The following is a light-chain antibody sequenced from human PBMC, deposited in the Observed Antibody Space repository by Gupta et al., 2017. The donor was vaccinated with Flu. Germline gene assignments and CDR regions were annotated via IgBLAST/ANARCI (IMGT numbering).Light chain of an antibody. Sequence: RVAITCAGSNSKIGRNNVNWYHQVPGAAPKLLMYINDKRPSGVPERFSGSKYGTSAALAISGLQTEEEADYYCAAGDDSRKGWMFGGGTKRPVL. CDR2: IND. CDR1: NSKIGRNN. J-gene: IGLJ3*02. V-gene: IGLV1-44*01. CDR3: AAGDDSRKGWM.